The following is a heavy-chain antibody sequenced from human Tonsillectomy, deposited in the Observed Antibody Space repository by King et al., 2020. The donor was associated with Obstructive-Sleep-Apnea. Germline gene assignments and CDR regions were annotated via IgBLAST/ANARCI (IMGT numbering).Heavy chain of an antibody. V-gene: IGHV3-23*04. CDR1: GFTFSNYA. J-gene: IGHJ4*02. Sequence: VQLVESGGGLVQPGGSLRLSCAASGFTFSNYAMSWVLQAPGKGLEWVSAINTGGGTPYYADAVKGRFTISRDNSKNTLYLQMNSLRAEDTAVYYCAKRVDTAMVFDYWGQGTLVTVSS. D-gene: IGHD5-18*01. CDR2: INTGGGTP. CDR3: AKRVDTAMVFDY.